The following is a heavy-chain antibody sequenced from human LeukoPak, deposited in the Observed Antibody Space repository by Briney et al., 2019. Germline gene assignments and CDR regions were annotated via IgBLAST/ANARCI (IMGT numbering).Heavy chain of an antibody. J-gene: IGHJ4*02. D-gene: IGHD3-22*01. CDR2: IKQDGSEK. V-gene: IGHV3-7*01. Sequence: SGGSLRLSCAASGFTFSRYWMSWVRLAPGKGLEWVANIKQDGSEKHYMDSVKGRFTIPRDNAKNSLYLQMNSLRAEDTAVYYCARVGWGYSGYDANYYDSSDQGYWGQGTLVTVSS. CDR3: ARVGWGYSGYDANYYDSSDQGY. CDR1: GFTFSRYW.